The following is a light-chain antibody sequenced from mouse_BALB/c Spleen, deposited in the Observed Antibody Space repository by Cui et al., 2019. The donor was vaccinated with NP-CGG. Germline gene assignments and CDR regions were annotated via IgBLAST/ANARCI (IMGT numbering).Light chain of an antibody. Sequence: AVVTQESALTTSPGETVTLTCRSSTGAVTTSNNANWGQEKPDHLFTGLIGGTNNRAPGVPARFSGSLIGDKAALTITGTEDEAIYFCALWYSNHWVFGGGTKLTVL. CDR1: TGAVTTSNN. CDR3: ALWYSNHWV. J-gene: IGLJ1*01. CDR2: GTN. V-gene: IGLV1*01.